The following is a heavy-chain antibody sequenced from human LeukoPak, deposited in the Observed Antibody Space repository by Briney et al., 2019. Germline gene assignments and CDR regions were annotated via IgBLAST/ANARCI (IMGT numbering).Heavy chain of an antibody. J-gene: IGHJ4*02. CDR2: ISSSGSTI. V-gene: IGHV3-48*03. D-gene: IGHD6-13*01. Sequence: GGSLRLSCAASGFTFSSYEMNWVRQAPGKGLEWVSYISSSGSTIYYADSVKGRFTISRDNAKNSLYLQMNSLRDEDTAVYYCAKLQQLTPDYWGQGTLVTVSS. CDR3: AKLQQLTPDY. CDR1: GFTFSSYE.